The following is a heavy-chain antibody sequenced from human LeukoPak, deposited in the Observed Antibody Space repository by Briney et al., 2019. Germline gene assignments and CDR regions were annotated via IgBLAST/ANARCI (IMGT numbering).Heavy chain of an antibody. Sequence: GGSLRLSCATSGFTFSNYAMTWVRQAPGRGLEWVSGISGSGGGSYYTDSVKGRFTISRDNSQNTLYLQMNSLRAEDTAIYYCAKARAGDITAAFNYWGQGTLVTVSS. CDR3: AKARAGDITAAFNY. V-gene: IGHV3-23*01. CDR2: ISGSGGGS. CDR1: GFTFSNYA. J-gene: IGHJ4*02. D-gene: IGHD6-13*01.